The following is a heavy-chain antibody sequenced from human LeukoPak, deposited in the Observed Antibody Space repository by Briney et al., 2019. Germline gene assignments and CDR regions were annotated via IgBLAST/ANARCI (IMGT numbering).Heavy chain of an antibody. Sequence: GGSLRLSCAASGFTFSSYSMNWVSQAPGKGLEWVSSISSSSSYIYYADSVKGRFTISRDNAKNSLYLQMNSLRAEDTAVYYCARVSGLLYGDYWAGYWGQGTLVTVSS. CDR1: GFTFSSYS. V-gene: IGHV3-21*01. CDR2: ISSSSSYI. CDR3: ARVSGLLYGDYWAGY. J-gene: IGHJ4*02. D-gene: IGHD4-17*01.